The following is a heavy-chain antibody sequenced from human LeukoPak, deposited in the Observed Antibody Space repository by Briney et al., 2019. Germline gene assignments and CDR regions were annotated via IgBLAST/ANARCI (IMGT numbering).Heavy chain of an antibody. D-gene: IGHD6-19*01. J-gene: IGHJ4*02. Sequence: PSGGSLRLSCAASGFTFSSYAMSWVRQAPGKGLEWVSAISGSGGSTYYADSVKGRFTISRDNPKNTLYLQMNSLRAEDTAVYYCAKPGIAVAGPLFLFDYWGQGTLVTVSS. CDR1: GFTFSSYA. CDR2: ISGSGGST. CDR3: AKPGIAVAGPLFLFDY. V-gene: IGHV3-23*01.